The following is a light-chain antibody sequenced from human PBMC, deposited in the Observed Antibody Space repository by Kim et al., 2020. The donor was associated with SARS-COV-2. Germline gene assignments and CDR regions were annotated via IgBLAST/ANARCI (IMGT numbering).Light chain of an antibody. V-gene: IGKV1-39*01. CDR1: QSISNF. J-gene: IGKJ2*01. CDR3: QQSYSTPYT. CDR2: AAS. Sequence: DIQMTQSPSSLSASVGDRVTITCRASQSISNFLNWFQQKPGKAPKLLIYAASSLQSGVPSRFSGSGSGTDFTLTISSLQPEDFATYYCQQSYSTPYTFGLGTKLEI.